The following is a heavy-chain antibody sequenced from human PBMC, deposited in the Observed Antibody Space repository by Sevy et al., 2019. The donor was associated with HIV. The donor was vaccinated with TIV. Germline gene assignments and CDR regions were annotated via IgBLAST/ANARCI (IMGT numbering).Heavy chain of an antibody. Sequence: ASVKVSCKASGGTFSSYATSWVRQAPGQGLEWMGGIIPIFGTANYAQKFQGRVTITADESTSTAYMELSSLRSEDTAVYYCARDRGYCSSTSCYNHYYYYGMDVWGQGTTVTVSS. D-gene: IGHD2-2*02. CDR2: IIPIFGTA. J-gene: IGHJ6*02. CDR3: ARDRGYCSSTSCYNHYYYYGMDV. V-gene: IGHV1-69*13. CDR1: GGTFSSYA.